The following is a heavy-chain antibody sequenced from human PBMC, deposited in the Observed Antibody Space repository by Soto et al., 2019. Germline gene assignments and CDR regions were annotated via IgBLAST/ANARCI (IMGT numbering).Heavy chain of an antibody. Sequence: EVQLVESGGGLVQPGGSLRLSCAASGFTVSSNYMSWVRQAPGKGLEWVSVIYSGGSTYYADSVKGRFTISRHNSKNTLYLQRNSLRAEDTAVYYCARSYSSGWSTDYYYYGMDVWGQGTTVTVSS. CDR3: ARSYSSGWSTDYYYYGMDV. D-gene: IGHD6-19*01. CDR1: GFTVSSNY. CDR2: IYSGGST. J-gene: IGHJ6*02. V-gene: IGHV3-53*04.